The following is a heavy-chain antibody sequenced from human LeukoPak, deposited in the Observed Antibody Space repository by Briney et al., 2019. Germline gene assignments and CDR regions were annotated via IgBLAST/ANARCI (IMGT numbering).Heavy chain of an antibody. Sequence: PSETLSLTCTVSGGSISSYYWSWIRQPPGKGLEWIGYIYYSGSTNYNPSLKSRVTISVDTSKNQFPLKLSSVTAADTAVYYCARDLSWLVFDYWGQGTLVTVSS. D-gene: IGHD6-19*01. J-gene: IGHJ4*02. CDR3: ARDLSWLVFDY. V-gene: IGHV4-59*01. CDR1: GGSISSYY. CDR2: IYYSGST.